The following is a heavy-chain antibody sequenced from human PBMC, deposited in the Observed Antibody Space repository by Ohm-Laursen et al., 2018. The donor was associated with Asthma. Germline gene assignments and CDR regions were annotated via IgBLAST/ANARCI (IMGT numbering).Heavy chain of an antibody. CDR1: GNTFSDYY. Sequence: ASVKVSCKASGNTFSDYYLHWVRQAPGQGLEWMGRINPDSGGTNYAQKFQGRVTMTRDTSISTAYMELSSLRSEDTAVYYCARDGGSYYGYWGQGTLVTVSS. CDR2: INPDSGGT. CDR3: ARDGGSYYGY. J-gene: IGHJ4*02. D-gene: IGHD1-26*01. V-gene: IGHV1-2*06.